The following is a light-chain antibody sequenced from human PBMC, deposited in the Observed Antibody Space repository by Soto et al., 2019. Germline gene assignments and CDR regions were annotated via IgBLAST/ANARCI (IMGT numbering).Light chain of an antibody. CDR3: QQLDRYPFT. V-gene: IGKV1-9*01. Sequence: DIQLTQSPSFLSASVGDTVTITCRASLDIRGYLAWYQQKPGKVPRLLIYSASTLQGGVPSRFSSSGSGTEFTLTISSLQPEDLASYYCQQLDRYPFTFGGGTKVEIK. CDR1: LDIRGY. J-gene: IGKJ4*01. CDR2: SAS.